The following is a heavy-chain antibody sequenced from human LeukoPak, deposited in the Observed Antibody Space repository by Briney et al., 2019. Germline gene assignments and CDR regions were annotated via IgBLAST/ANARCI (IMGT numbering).Heavy chain of an antibody. CDR2: IYYSGST. Sequence: PSETLSLTCTVSGGSISSYYWSWIRQPPGKGLEWIGYIYYSGSTNYNPSLKSRVTISVDTSENQFSLKLSSVTAADTAVYYCARTTGTTSRYGMDVWGQGTTVTVSS. V-gene: IGHV4-59*01. CDR3: ARTTGTTSRYGMDV. D-gene: IGHD1-1*01. CDR1: GGSISSYY. J-gene: IGHJ6*02.